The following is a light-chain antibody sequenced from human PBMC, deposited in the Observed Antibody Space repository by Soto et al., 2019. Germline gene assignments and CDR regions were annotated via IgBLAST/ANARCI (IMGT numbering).Light chain of an antibody. Sequence: QTVVTQEPSFSVSPGRTVTLTCGLSSASVSTSYYPSWYQQTPGQAPRTLINSTNTRSSGVPDRFSGSILGNKAALTITGAHADDESDYYCVLYMGSGIWVFGGGTKVTVL. CDR2: STN. CDR1: SASVSTSYY. J-gene: IGLJ3*02. V-gene: IGLV8-61*01. CDR3: VLYMGSGIWV.